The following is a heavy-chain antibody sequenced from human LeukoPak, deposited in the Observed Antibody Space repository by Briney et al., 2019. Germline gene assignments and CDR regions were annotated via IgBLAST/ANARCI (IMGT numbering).Heavy chain of an antibody. Sequence: PGRSLRLSCAASGFTFSSYAMHWVRQAPGKGLEWVAVISYDGSNKYYADSVKGWFTISRDNSKNTLYLQLNSLRAEDTAVYYCAKDHSSGYPYAFDIWGQGTMVTVSS. CDR1: GFTFSSYA. J-gene: IGHJ3*02. D-gene: IGHD3-10*01. CDR2: ISYDGSNK. V-gene: IGHV3-30*04. CDR3: AKDHSSGYPYAFDI.